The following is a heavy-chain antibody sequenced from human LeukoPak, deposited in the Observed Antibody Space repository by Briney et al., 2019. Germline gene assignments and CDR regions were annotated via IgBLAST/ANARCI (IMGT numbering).Heavy chain of an antibody. CDR1: GDSVSSNSAT. CDR2: TYYKSKWYN. CDR3: ARSAAGTLDY. V-gene: IGHV6-1*01. Sequence: SQTLSLTCAISGDSVSSNSATWNWIRQSPSRGLEWLGRTYYKSKWYNDYAISVKSRITINPDTFKNQFSLHLNSVTPEDTAAYYCARSAAGTLDYWGQGTLVTVSS. D-gene: IGHD6-13*01. J-gene: IGHJ4*02.